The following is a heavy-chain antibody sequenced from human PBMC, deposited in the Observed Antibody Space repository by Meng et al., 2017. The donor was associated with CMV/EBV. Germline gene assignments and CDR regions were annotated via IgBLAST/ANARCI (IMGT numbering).Heavy chain of an antibody. V-gene: IGHV3-30*04. D-gene: IGHD4-17*01. Sequence: GESLKISCAASGFTFSSYAMHWVRQAPGKGLEWVAVISYDGSNKYYADSVKGRFTISRDNSKNTLYLQMNSLRAEDTAVYYCARDGTTVTFDYWGQG. CDR1: GFTFSSYA. CDR2: ISYDGSNK. CDR3: ARDGTTVTFDY. J-gene: IGHJ4*02.